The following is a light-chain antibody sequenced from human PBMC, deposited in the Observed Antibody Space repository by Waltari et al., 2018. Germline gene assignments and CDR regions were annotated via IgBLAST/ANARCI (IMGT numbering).Light chain of an antibody. CDR2: EVS. J-gene: IGLJ2*01. CDR3: GSYAGSNTGL. CDR1: SSYIGGYYR. V-gene: IGLV2-11*01. Sequence: QAALTPPPSISGSPGQSVTISCTGTSSYIGGYYRVSWYQQPPGKAPKLMIYEVSQRPSGVSERFSGSRSGNTASLTISGLQAEDEADYYCGSYAGSNTGLFGGGTRLTVL.